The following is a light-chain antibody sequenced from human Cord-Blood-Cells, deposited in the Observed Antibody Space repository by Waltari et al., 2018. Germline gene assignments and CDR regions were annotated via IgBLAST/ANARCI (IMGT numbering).Light chain of an antibody. Sequence: QSALTQPASVSGSPGQSITISCTGTSSDVGSYNLVSWYQQHPGKAPKLMIYEGSKRPSGVSNRFSGSKSGNTADLTISGLQAEDEADYYCCSYAGGSTFVFGGGTKLTVL. CDR3: CSYAGGSTFV. CDR1: SSDVGSYNL. J-gene: IGLJ2*01. CDR2: EGS. V-gene: IGLV2-23*03.